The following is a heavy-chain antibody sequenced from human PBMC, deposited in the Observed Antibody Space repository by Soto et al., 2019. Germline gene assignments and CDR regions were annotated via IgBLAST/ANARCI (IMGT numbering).Heavy chain of an antibody. Sequence: SETQSLPWTVACDSITYSDWSCIRILPGKGLESVGYIYYSGSTSYNPSLRRRVIMSVDTSKRHFSLQLKSVTAADTAIYYCARTVLGPDILADQFVDYYYYMDVWGKGTTVTVS. J-gene: IGHJ6*03. CDR2: IYYSGST. V-gene: IGHV4-59*08. CDR3: ARTVLGPDILADQFVDYYYYMDV. D-gene: IGHD3-9*01. CDR1: CDSITYSD.